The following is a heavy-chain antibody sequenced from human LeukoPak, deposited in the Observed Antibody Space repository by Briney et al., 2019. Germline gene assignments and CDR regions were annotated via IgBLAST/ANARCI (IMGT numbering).Heavy chain of an antibody. CDR3: AKDLPGATGTTGTDSYFYGMDV. CDR1: GFTFSDYY. V-gene: IGHV3-23*01. Sequence: TGGSLRLSCAASGFTFSDYYMSWIRQAPGKGLEWVSAISDSGGNTYYADSVKGRFTISRDNSKNTLYLQMSSLRAEDTAVYYCAKDLPGATGTTGTDSYFYGMDVWGQGTTVTVSS. D-gene: IGHD1-1*01. CDR2: ISDSGGNT. J-gene: IGHJ6*02.